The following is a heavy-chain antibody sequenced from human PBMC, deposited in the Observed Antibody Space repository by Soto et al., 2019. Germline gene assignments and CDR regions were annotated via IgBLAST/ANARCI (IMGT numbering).Heavy chain of an antibody. J-gene: IGHJ4*02. CDR1: GFTFSSYA. V-gene: IGHV3-23*01. D-gene: IGHD6-13*01. Sequence: EVQLLESGGGLVQPGGSLRLSCAASGFTFSSYAMSWVRQARGKGLEWVSAISGSGGSTYYADSVKGRFTISRDNSNNTLYLQMNSLRAEDTAVYYCAKEQKDSSSWSELNYWGQGTLVTVSS. CDR3: AKEQKDSSSWSELNY. CDR2: ISGSGGST.